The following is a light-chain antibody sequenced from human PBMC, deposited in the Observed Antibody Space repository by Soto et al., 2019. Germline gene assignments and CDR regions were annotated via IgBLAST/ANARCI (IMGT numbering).Light chain of an antibody. CDR3: SSYTSSSLV. Sequence: QSVLTQPASVSGSPGQSITISCTGTSSDVGGYNYVSWYQQHPGKAPKLMIYEVSNRPSGVSNRFSGSKSGNTASLTISGLHAEDEADYYCSSYTSSSLVFGTGTKVTVL. V-gene: IGLV2-14*01. CDR2: EVS. J-gene: IGLJ1*01. CDR1: SSDVGGYNY.